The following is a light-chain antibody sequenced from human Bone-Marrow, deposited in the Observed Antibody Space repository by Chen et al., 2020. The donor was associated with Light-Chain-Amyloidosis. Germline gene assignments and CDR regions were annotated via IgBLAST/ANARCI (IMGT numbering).Light chain of an antibody. Sequence: SYVLTQPSSVSVAPGQTATIACGGNNIGSTSVHWYQQTPGQAPLLVVYDDSDRPSGVPERLTGSNSVNTATLTISRVEAGDEAEDYCQVWERSSDRPVFGGGTRLTVL. J-gene: IGLJ3*02. V-gene: IGLV3-21*02. CDR1: NIGSTS. CDR2: DDS. CDR3: QVWERSSDRPV.